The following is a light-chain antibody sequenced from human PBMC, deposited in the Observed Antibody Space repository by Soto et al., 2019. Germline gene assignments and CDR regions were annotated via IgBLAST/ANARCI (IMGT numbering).Light chain of an antibody. CDR2: STN. J-gene: IGLJ3*02. CDR3: VLYMGSGIWG. CDR1: SGSVSTSSY. Sequence: QTVVTQEPSFSVSPGGTVTLTCGLSSGSVSTSSYPSWYQQTPGQAPRTLIYSTNTRSSGVPDRFSGSILGNKAALTITGAQADDESDYYCVLYMGSGIWGFGGGTKLTVL. V-gene: IGLV8-61*01.